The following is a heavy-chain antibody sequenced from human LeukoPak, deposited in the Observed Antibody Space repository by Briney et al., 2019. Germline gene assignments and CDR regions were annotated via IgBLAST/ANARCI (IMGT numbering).Heavy chain of an antibody. V-gene: IGHV3-23*01. CDR1: GFTFSIYA. J-gene: IGHJ4*02. CDR3: AKDRLGAILYFDY. Sequence: GGSLRLSCAASGFTFSIYAMTWVRQAPGKGPEWVSTLGGSDGGTFYADSVKGRFTISRDNSKNTLYMQMNSLRAGDTAVYYCAKDRLGAILYFDYWGRGTLVTVSS. CDR2: LGGSDGGT. D-gene: IGHD1-26*01.